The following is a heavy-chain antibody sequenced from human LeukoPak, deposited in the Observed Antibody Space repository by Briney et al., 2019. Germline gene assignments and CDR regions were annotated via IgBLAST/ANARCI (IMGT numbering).Heavy chain of an antibody. Sequence: GGSLRLSCAASGFTFSGHSMTWVRRAPGKGLGWVANINLDGSERFYVDFVKGRFTISRDNADNSMYLQMNSLRAEDTAAYYCGRVIAGAIDYWGQGTLVTVSS. CDR2: INLDGSER. D-gene: IGHD6-13*01. CDR3: GRVIAGAIDY. J-gene: IGHJ4*02. V-gene: IGHV3-7*01. CDR1: GFTFSGHS.